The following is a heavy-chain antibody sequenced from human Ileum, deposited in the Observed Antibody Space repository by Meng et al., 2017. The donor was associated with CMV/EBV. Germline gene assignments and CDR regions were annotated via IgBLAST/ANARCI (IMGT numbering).Heavy chain of an antibody. CDR1: GFTFSTYW. CDR2: IKEDGSEK. D-gene: IGHD3-3*01. V-gene: IGHV3-7*01. Sequence: GESLKISCAASGFTFSTYWMSWIRQAPGKGLEWVVNIKEDGSEKYYVDSVKGRFTISRDNAKNSLYLQMNSLRAEDTAVYYCASEQWSGYYFDYWGQGTLVTVSS. J-gene: IGHJ4*02. CDR3: ASEQWSGYYFDY.